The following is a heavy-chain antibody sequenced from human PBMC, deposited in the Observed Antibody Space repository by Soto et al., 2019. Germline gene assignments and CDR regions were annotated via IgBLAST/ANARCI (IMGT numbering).Heavy chain of an antibody. V-gene: IGHV1-69*01. J-gene: IGHJ6*02. CDR1: GGTFSSYA. CDR2: SIPIFGTA. Sequence: QVQLVQSGAEVKKPGSSVKVSCKASGGTFSSYAISWVRQAPGQGLEWMGGSIPIFGTANYAQKFQGRVKITADESTSTAYMELSSLRSEDTAVYYCARGLDIVVVVAATGRDRYYYYGMDVWGQGTTVTVSS. D-gene: IGHD2-15*01. CDR3: ARGLDIVVVVAATGRDRYYYYGMDV.